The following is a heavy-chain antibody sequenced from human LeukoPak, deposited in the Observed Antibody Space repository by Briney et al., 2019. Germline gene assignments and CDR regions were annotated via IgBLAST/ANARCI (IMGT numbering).Heavy chain of an antibody. V-gene: IGHV4-4*07. CDR2: IYTSGST. Sequence: SETLSLTXTVSGGSMSSYYWSWIRQPAGKGLEWIGRIYTSGSTNYNPSLKSRVTMSVDTSKNQFSLKLTSVTAADTAVYYCARTTLGYSYGLQDYWGQGTLVTVSS. D-gene: IGHD5-18*01. CDR3: ARTTLGYSYGLQDY. CDR1: GGSMSSYY. J-gene: IGHJ4*02.